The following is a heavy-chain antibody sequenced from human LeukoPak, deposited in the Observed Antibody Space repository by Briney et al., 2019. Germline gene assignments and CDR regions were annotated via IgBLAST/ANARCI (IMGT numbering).Heavy chain of an antibody. CDR2: IYYSGST. Sequence: SETLSLTCTVSGGSISSGDYYWSWIRQPPGKGLEWIGYIYYSGSTYYNPSLKSRVTISVDTSKNQFSLKLSSVTAADTAVYYCARDSRADYGGAFDIWGQGTMVTVSS. D-gene: IGHD4-23*01. CDR3: ARDSRADYGGAFDI. V-gene: IGHV4-30-4*01. CDR1: GGSISSGDYY. J-gene: IGHJ3*02.